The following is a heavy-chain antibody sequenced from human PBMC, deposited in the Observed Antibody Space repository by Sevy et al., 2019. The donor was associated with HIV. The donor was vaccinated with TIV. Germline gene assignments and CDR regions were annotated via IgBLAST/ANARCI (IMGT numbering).Heavy chain of an antibody. V-gene: IGHV4-30-4*01. J-gene: IGHJ5*02. CDR1: GGSISSGDYY. CDR3: AIELRMGYCSGGSCFSWFDP. CDR2: IYYSGST. D-gene: IGHD2-15*01. Sequence: SETLSLTCTVSGGSISSGDYYWSWIRQPPGKGLEWIGYIYYSGSTYYNPSLKSPVTISVDTSKNQFSLKLSSVTAADTAVYYCAIELRMGYCSGGSCFSWFDPWGQGTLVTVSS.